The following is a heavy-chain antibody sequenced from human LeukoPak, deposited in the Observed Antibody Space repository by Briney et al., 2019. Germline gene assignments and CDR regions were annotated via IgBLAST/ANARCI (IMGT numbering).Heavy chain of an antibody. J-gene: IGHJ4*02. Sequence: SETLSLTCTVSGGSISSYYWSWIRQPPGKGLEWIGYIYYSGSTNYNPSLKSRVIISVDTSKNQFSLKLSSVTAADTAVYYCARRRRGGRAARYFDYWGQGTLVTVSS. CDR3: ARRRRGGRAARYFDY. CDR1: GGSISSYY. CDR2: IYYSGST. V-gene: IGHV4-59*08. D-gene: IGHD6-6*01.